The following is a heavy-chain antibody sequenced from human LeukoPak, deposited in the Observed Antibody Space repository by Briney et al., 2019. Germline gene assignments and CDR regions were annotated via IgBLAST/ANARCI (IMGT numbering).Heavy chain of an antibody. D-gene: IGHD1-26*01. CDR2: VYFRGNT. V-gene: IGHV4-59*08. CDR1: GGSISNYF. CDR3: ARHPPRGASGLGFDC. Sequence: SETLSLTCTASGGSISNYFWSWIRQTPGKGLEWHGYVYFRGNTEYNPSLQSRVTISVDTSKNQFSLKMTSVTAADTAVYYCARHPPRGASGLGFDCWGQGTLVTVSS. J-gene: IGHJ4*02.